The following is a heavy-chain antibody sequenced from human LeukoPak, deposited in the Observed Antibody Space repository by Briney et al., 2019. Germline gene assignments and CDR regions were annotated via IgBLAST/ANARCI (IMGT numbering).Heavy chain of an antibody. V-gene: IGHV1-8*01. J-gene: IGHJ4*02. Sequence: ASVKVSCKASGYTFTSYDINWLRQATGQGLEWMGWMNPNSGNTGYAQKFQGRVTMTRNTSISTAYMELSSLRSEDTAVYYCARSGAYGFRSGYYYVMYWGQGTLVTVSS. CDR3: ARSGAYGFRSGYYYVMY. CDR1: GYTFTSYD. D-gene: IGHD3-22*01. CDR2: MNPNSGNT.